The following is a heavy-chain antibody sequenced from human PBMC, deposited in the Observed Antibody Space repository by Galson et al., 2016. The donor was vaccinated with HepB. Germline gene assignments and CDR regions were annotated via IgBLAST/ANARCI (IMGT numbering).Heavy chain of an antibody. CDR3: ARDAVAVAGTLHFYHYSMDV. Sequence: SVKVSCKASGGTFSSYAFSWVRQAPGQGLEWVGRSIPILGMANYAQKFQGRVTITADNSTSTTHMELSSLTYEDTAVYYCARDAVAVAGTLHFYHYSMDVWGQGTTVTVSS. CDR2: SIPILGMA. J-gene: IGHJ6*02. CDR1: GGTFSSYA. D-gene: IGHD6-13*01. V-gene: IGHV1-69*04.